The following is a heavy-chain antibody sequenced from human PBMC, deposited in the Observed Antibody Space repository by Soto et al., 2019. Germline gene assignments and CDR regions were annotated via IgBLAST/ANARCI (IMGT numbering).Heavy chain of an antibody. Sequence: VQLVQSGAEVKKPGASVKLSCKAPADTFTSYYIHWVRQAPGHGLEWMGRIIPISGAANYAQKFQGRVTITADKSTSTSYMELSSLRSEDTAVYYCARDMTRTVVPYFDFWGQGTLVTVSS. CDR2: IIPISGAA. CDR1: ADTFTSYY. J-gene: IGHJ4*02. CDR3: ARDMTRTVVPYFDF. D-gene: IGHD1-7*01. V-gene: IGHV1-69*06.